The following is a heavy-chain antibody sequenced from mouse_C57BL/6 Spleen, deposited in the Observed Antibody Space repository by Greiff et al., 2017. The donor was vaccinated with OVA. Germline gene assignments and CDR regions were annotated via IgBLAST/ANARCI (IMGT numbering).Heavy chain of an antibody. CDR3: AYYGGSSSWLAY. V-gene: IGHV14-3*01. D-gene: IGHD1-1*01. CDR1: GFNFKNNY. Sequence: EVQLQQSVAELVRPGASVKLSCTASGFNFKNNYMHWVKQRPEQGLEWIGRIDPANGNTNYAPKFKGKATLTADTSSNTAYLQLSSLTSEDTAIYYCAYYGGSSSWLAYWGQGTLVTVS. CDR2: IDPANGNT. J-gene: IGHJ3*01.